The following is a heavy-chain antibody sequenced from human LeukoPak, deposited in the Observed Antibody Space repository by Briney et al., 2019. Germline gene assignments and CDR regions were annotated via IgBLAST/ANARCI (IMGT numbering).Heavy chain of an antibody. D-gene: IGHD3-10*01. V-gene: IGHV3-48*01. CDR1: GFIFSSYS. CDR2: ISCSSCTI. J-gene: IGHJ3*02. CDR3: PIGYLWFGEVSRDAFDI. Sequence: PGGALRLSCPASGFIFSSYSMNWVRQAPATGLEGVSYISCSSCTIYYLHSVKDRFTLSIDNAKKSLYLHVNSLSADHTPVYYCPIGYLWFGEVSRDAFDIWGEGTMVTVSS.